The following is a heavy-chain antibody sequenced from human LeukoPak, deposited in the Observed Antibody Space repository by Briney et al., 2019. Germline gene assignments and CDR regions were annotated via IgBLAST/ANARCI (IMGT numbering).Heavy chain of an antibody. CDR1: GFTFSSYE. V-gene: IGHV3-48*03. CDR2: ISSSGSTI. CDR3: ARGAEVQLWSYYFDY. D-gene: IGHD5-18*01. Sequence: GGSLRLSCAASGFTFSSYEMSWVRQAPGKGLEWVSYISSSGSTIYYADSVKGRFTISRDNAKNSLYLQMNSLRAEDTALYYCARGAEVQLWSYYFDYWGQGTLVTVSS. J-gene: IGHJ4*02.